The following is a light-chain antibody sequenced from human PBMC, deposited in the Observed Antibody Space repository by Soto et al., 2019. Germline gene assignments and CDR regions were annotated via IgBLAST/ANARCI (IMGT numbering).Light chain of an antibody. CDR2: DAS. V-gene: IGKV1-13*02. J-gene: IGKJ3*01. CDR1: QGISSA. CDR3: QQFNSYPRT. Sequence: AIQLTQSPSSLSASVGDRVTITCRASQGISSALAWYQQKPGQAPKLLIYDASSLESGVPSRFSGSGSGTEFTLTISRLQPEDFATYYCQQFNSYPRTFGPGTKVDIK.